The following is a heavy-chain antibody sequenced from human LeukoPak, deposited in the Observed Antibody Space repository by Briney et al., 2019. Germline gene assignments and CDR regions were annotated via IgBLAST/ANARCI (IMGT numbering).Heavy chain of an antibody. CDR1: GGTFSSYA. CDR2: IIPIFGTA. J-gene: IGHJ4*02. V-gene: IGHV1-69*13. D-gene: IGHD2-21*02. Sequence: GASVTVSFKASGGTFSSYAISWVRQAPGQGLEWMGGIIPIFGTANYAQKFQGRVTITADESTSTAYMELSSLRSEDTAVYYCALTARDIDYWGQGTLVTVSS. CDR3: ALTARDIDY.